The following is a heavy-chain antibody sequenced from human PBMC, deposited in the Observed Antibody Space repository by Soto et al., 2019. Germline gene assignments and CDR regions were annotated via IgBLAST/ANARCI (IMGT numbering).Heavy chain of an antibody. V-gene: IGHV1-8*01. D-gene: IGHD6-13*01. J-gene: IGHJ6*02. CDR2: MNPNSGNT. CDR1: GYTCTSYD. CDR3: HSQSWYSHYYYGIDV. Sequence: GASVKVSCKASGYTCTSYDINWVRQATGQGLEWMGWMNPNSGNTGYAQKFQGRVTMTRNTSISTAYMELSSLRSEDTAVYYCHSQSWYSHYYYGIDVWGQGTTVTVSS.